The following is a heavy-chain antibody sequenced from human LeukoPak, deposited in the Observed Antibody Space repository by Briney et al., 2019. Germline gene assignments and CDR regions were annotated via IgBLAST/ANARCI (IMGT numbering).Heavy chain of an antibody. V-gene: IGHV3-23*01. CDR3: AKSNDFWRGAFDY. D-gene: IGHD3-3*01. CDR1: GFTFSSYA. Sequence: GGSLRLSCAASGFTFSSYAMSWVRQAPGKGLEWVSGISGSGGSTYYADSVKGRFTISRDNSKNTLYLQMNSLRAEDTAVYYCAKSNDFWRGAFDYWGQGTLVTVSS. J-gene: IGHJ4*02. CDR2: ISGSGGST.